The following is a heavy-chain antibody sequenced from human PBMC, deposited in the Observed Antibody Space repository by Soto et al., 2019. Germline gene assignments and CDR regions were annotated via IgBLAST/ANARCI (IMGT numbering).Heavy chain of an antibody. J-gene: IGHJ4*02. CDR2: IYHSGST. D-gene: IGHD1-7*01. CDR1: GGSISSGGYS. CDR3: AIASPLELRYFDY. Sequence: QLQLQESGSGLVKPSQTLSLTCAVSGGSISSGGYSWSWIRQPPGKGLEWIGYIYHSGSTYYNPSLKSRVTISVDRSKNQFSLKLSSVTAADTAVYYCAIASPLELRYFDYWGQGTLVTVSS. V-gene: IGHV4-30-2*01.